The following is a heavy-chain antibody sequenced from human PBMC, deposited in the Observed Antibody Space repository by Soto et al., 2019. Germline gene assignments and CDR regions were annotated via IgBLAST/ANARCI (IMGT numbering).Heavy chain of an antibody. CDR2: IWYDGSNK. V-gene: IGHV3-33*01. Sequence: GGSLRLSCAASGFTFSSYGMHWVRQAPGKGLEWVAVIWYDGSNKYYADSVKGRFTISRDNSKNTLYLQMNSLRAEDTAVYYCARMGELSLFLDYWGQGTLVTVSS. CDR3: ARMGELSLFLDY. CDR1: GFTFSSYG. D-gene: IGHD3-16*02. J-gene: IGHJ4*02.